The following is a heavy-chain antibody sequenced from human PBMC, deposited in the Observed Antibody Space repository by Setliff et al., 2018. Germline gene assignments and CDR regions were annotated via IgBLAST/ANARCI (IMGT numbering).Heavy chain of an antibody. J-gene: IGHJ5*02. Sequence: TSETLSLTCAVSGFSITNGYYWGWIRQSPGKQLEWIGNIFQSGITFYNPSLKSRVTISLDPSQNQFSLKLRSVTAADTAVYFCARASYGWGSHYKIKWFDPWGQGTLVTVSS. V-gene: IGHV4-38-2*01. CDR1: GFSITNGYY. CDR3: ARASYGWGSHYKIKWFDP. D-gene: IGHD3-10*01. CDR2: IFQSGIT.